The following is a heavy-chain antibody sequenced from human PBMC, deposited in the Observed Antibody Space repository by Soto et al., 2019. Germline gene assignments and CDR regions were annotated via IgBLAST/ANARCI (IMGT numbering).Heavy chain of an antibody. D-gene: IGHD3-16*01. Sequence: QVQLVESGGGVVQPGRSLRLSCAASGFTFSSYAMHWVRQAPGKGLEWMAVISYDGNTQYYVEFVKGRFTVSRDNSKKTLDMQMDRLRADDTAGYYCARDGGGDWSGPFDYWGQGTAVTVSS. CDR1: GFTFSSYA. CDR3: ARDGGGDWSGPFDY. CDR2: ISYDGNTQ. J-gene: IGHJ4*02. V-gene: IGHV3-30-3*01.